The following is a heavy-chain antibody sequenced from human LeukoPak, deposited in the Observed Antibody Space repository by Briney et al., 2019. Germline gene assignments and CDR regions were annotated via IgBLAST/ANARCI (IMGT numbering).Heavy chain of an antibody. D-gene: IGHD3-22*01. J-gene: IGHJ4*02. V-gene: IGHV4-4*09. CDR1: GGPISSYY. Sequence: SETLSLTCTVSGGPISSYYWSWIRQPPGKGLEWIGYIYTSGSTNYNPSLKSRVTISVDTSKNQFSLKLSSVTAADTAVYYCARRKDSSGYYYFDYWGQGTLVTVSS. CDR2: IYTSGST. CDR3: ARRKDSSGYYYFDY.